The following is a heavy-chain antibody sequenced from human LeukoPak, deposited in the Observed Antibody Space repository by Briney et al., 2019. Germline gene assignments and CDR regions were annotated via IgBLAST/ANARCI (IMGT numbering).Heavy chain of an antibody. J-gene: IGHJ6*04. CDR3: AELGITMIGGV. V-gene: IGHV3-23*01. Sequence: GGSLRLSCAASGFTFSSYGMNWVRQAPGKGLEWVSAISGRGDSTNYADSVKGRFTISRDNSKNTLYLQMNSLRAEDTAVYYCAELGITMIGGVWGKGTTVTISS. D-gene: IGHD3-10*02. CDR1: GFTFSSYG. CDR2: ISGRGDST.